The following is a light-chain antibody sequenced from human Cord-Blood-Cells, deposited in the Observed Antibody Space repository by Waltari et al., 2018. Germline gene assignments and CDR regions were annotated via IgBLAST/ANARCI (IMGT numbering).Light chain of an antibody. Sequence: ELLLTHAPATLSVSPGDRATLSCRASLNVSSNLAWYQQKPGLAPRLLIYGASTRATSIPARFSSSGSGTEYTLTISSLQSEDYSVYYCQQYNNWPPWTFGQGTKVEIK. CDR3: QQYNNWPPWT. CDR2: GAS. V-gene: IGKV3-15*01. CDR1: LNVSSN. J-gene: IGKJ1*01.